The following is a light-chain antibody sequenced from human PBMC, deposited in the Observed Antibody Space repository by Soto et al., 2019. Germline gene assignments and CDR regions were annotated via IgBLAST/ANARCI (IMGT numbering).Light chain of an antibody. V-gene: IGKV3D-11*01. CDR2: VAY. CDR3: QQRQIWPIT. CDR1: QGVRRL. J-gene: IGKJ5*01. Sequence: VLTQPRVTLNLYQGARATVPCRASQGVRRLLAWYQQKPGQAPRLLIYVAYNRAAGIPARFSGSGSGTDFTLTISDLEPEDSAVYYCQQRQIWPITFGQGTRLEIK.